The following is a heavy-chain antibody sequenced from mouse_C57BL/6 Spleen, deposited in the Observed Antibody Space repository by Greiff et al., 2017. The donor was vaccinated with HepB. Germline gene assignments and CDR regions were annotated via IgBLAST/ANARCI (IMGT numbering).Heavy chain of an antibody. Sequence: QVQLQQPGAELVMPGASVKLSCKASGYTFTSYWMHWVKQRPGQGLEWIGEIDPSDSYTNYNQKFKGKSTLTVDKSSSTAYMQLSSLTSEDSAVYYCARSWRRTAQARFAYWGQGTLVTVSA. CDR3: ARSWRRTAQARFAY. J-gene: IGHJ3*01. CDR1: GYTFTSYW. D-gene: IGHD3-2*02. V-gene: IGHV1-69*01. CDR2: IDPSDSYT.